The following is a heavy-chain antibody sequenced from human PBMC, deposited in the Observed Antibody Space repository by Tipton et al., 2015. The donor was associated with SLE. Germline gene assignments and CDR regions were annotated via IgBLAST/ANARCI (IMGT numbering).Heavy chain of an antibody. CDR2: INHSGST. J-gene: IGHJ6*02. CDR1: GFTFSDYY. CDR3: AREAAVAGYYGMDV. Sequence: LRLSCAASGFTFSDYYMSWIRQAPGKGLEWIGEINHSGSTNYNPPLKSRVTISVDTSKNQFSLKLSSVTAADTAVYYCAREAAVAGYYGMDVWGQGTTVTVSS. V-gene: IGHV4-34*01. D-gene: IGHD6-19*01.